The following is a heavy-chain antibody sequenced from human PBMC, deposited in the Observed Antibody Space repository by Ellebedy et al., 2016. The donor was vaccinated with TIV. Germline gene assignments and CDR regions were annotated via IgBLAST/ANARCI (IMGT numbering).Heavy chain of an antibody. J-gene: IGHJ4*02. Sequence: GESLKISXKASGYTFSDHWVAWVRQMPGKGLEWMGIIYADDSDTRYSPSFRGQVTISVDKSINTAYLQWTSLKASDTAMYYCARPDRAIAADLDYWGQGTLVTVSS. CDR1: GYTFSDHW. CDR3: ARPDRAIAADLDY. D-gene: IGHD6-13*01. V-gene: IGHV5-51*01. CDR2: IYADDSDT.